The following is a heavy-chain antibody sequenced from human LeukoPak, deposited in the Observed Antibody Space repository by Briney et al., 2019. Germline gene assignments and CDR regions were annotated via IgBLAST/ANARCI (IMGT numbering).Heavy chain of an antibody. CDR3: ARRSIYCSGGSCNDY. D-gene: IGHD2-15*01. CDR1: GYSFTSYW. V-gene: IGHV5-10-1*01. Sequence: GESLRISCKGSGYSFTSYWVSWVRQMPGKGLEWMGRIDPSDSYTNYSPSFQGHVTISADKSISTAYLQWSSLKASDTAMYYCARRSIYCSGGSCNDYWGQGTLVTVSS. CDR2: IDPSDSYT. J-gene: IGHJ4*02.